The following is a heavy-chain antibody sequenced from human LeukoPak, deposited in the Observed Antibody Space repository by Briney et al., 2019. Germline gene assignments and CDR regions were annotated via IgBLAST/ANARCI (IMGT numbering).Heavy chain of an antibody. J-gene: IGHJ6*02. D-gene: IGHD3-10*01. V-gene: IGHV3-15*01. Sequence: PGGPLRLSCAASGFTFSSYAMSWVRQAPGKGLEWVGRIKSKTDGGTTDYAAPVKGRFTISRDDSKNTLYLQMNSLKTEDTAVYYCTTEIYGERITMVRGALGGMDVWGQGTTVTVSS. CDR3: TTEIYGERITMVRGALGGMDV. CDR1: GFTFSSYA. CDR2: IKSKTDGGTT.